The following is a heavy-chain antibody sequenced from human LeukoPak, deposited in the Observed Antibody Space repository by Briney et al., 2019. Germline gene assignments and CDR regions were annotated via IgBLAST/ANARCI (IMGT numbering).Heavy chain of an antibody. CDR1: GYTLTELS. D-gene: IGHD4-17*01. CDR2: FDPEDGET. J-gene: IGHJ4*02. Sequence: ASVKVSCKVSGYTLTELSMHWVRQAPGKGLEWMGGFDPEDGETIYAQKFQGRVTMTENTSTDTAYMELSSLRSEDTAVNYCATVSRVGYGDYYFDYWGQGTLVTVSS. V-gene: IGHV1-24*01. CDR3: ATVSRVGYGDYYFDY.